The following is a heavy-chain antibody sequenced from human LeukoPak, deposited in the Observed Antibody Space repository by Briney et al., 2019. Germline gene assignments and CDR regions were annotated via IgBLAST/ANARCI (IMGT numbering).Heavy chain of an antibody. D-gene: IGHD1-26*01. V-gene: IGHV1-24*01. J-gene: IGHJ4*02. CDR1: GYTLTELS. CDR2: FDPEDGET. CDR3: AANSGSYYYFDY. Sequence: ASVKVSCKVSGYTLTELSMHWVRQAPGKGLEWMGGFDPEDGETMYAQKFQGRVTMTEDTSTDTAYMELSSLRSEDTAVYYCAANSGSYYYFDYWGQGTLVTVSS.